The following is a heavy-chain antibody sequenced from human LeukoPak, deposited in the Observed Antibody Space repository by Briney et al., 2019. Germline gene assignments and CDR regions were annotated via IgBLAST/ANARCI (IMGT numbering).Heavy chain of an antibody. D-gene: IGHD2-2*01. V-gene: IGHV5-51*01. Sequence: GESLKISCKGSGYTFANYWIGWVRQMPGKGLEWMGLICPGDSETRYSPSFQGHVTFSADKSIDTAYLQWSSLKASDTAIYYCARPYCDTTTCYSYFDFWGQGTLVSVSS. CDR3: ARPYCDTTTCYSYFDF. CDR2: ICPGDSET. CDR1: GYTFANYW. J-gene: IGHJ4*02.